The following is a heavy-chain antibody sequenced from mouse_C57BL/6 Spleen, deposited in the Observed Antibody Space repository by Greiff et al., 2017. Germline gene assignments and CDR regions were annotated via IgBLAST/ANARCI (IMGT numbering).Heavy chain of an antibody. V-gene: IGHV1-52*01. J-gene: IGHJ4*01. D-gene: IGHD2-1*01. Sequence: QVQLQQPGAELVRPGSSVKLSCKASGYTFTRYWMHWVKQRPIQGLEWIGNIDPYDSETNYNQKFKDKATLTVDKSSSTAYMQLSSLTSEDSAVYYGARVYGNGSMDYWGQGTSVTVSS. CDR1: GYTFTRYW. CDR3: ARVYGNGSMDY. CDR2: IDPYDSET.